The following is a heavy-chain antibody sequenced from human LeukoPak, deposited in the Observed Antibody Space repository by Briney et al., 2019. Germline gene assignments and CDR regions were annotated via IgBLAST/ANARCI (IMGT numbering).Heavy chain of an antibody. CDR2: IYTSGST. CDR3: ARVLPPDAFDI. CDR1: GGSISSGSYY. Sequence: SQTLSLTCTVSGGSISSGSYYWSWIRQPAGKGLEWIGRIYTSGSTNYNPSLKSRVTISVDTSKNQFSLKLSSVTAADTAVYYCARVLPPDAFDIWGQGTMVTVSS. V-gene: IGHV4-61*02. J-gene: IGHJ3*02.